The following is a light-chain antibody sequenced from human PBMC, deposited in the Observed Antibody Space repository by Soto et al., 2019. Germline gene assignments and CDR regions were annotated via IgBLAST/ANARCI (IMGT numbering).Light chain of an antibody. CDR3: QHYNGYPQI. V-gene: IGKV1-5*01. CDR1: QSISSW. Sequence: DIQMTQSPSTLSASVGDRVTITCRASQSISSWLAWYQQKPGKAPKLLIFDASNLESGVPSRFSGSGSGADFTLTISSLQPEDFATYYCQHYNGYPQIFGQGTRLEIK. J-gene: IGKJ5*01. CDR2: DAS.